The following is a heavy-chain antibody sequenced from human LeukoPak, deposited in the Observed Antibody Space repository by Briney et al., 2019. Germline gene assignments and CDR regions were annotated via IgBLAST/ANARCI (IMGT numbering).Heavy chain of an antibody. D-gene: IGHD2-2*01. Sequence: ASVKVSCTAAGSTFTSYGISWVRQAPGQGLGWMGWINPDNGNTSYAQKLQGRVTMTTDTSTSTAYMELRSLRSDDTAVYYCATYYCSSTSCYPYYFDYWGQGTLVTVSS. J-gene: IGHJ4*02. CDR3: ATYYCSSTSCYPYYFDY. CDR1: GSTFTSYG. V-gene: IGHV1-18*01. CDR2: INPDNGNT.